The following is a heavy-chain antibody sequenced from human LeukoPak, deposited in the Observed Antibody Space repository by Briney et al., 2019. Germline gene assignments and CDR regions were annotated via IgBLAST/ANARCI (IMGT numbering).Heavy chain of an antibody. CDR3: ARESDYGDYHMDV. Sequence: SETLSLTCTVSGGSISSYYWSWIRQPPGKGLEWIGYIYYSGSTNYNPSLKSRVTISVDTSKNQFSLKLSSVAAADTAVYYCARESDYGDYHMDVWGQGTTVTVSS. J-gene: IGHJ6*02. CDR1: GGSISSYY. D-gene: IGHD4-17*01. CDR2: IYYSGST. V-gene: IGHV4-59*01.